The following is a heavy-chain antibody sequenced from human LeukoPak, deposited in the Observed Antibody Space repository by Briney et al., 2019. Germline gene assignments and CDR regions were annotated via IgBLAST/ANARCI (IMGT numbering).Heavy chain of an antibody. D-gene: IGHD1-26*01. CDR1: GYSFTGYY. J-gene: IGHJ4*02. CDR3: ARGLGGSGSYLLTFDY. CDR2: ISAYNGHT. Sequence: ASVKVSCKASGYSFTGYYIHWVRRAPGQGLEWMGWISAYNGHTKYAQKLQGRVTMTTDTSTSTAYMELRSLRSDDTAVYYCARGLGGSGSYLLTFDYWGQGTLVTVSS. V-gene: IGHV1-18*04.